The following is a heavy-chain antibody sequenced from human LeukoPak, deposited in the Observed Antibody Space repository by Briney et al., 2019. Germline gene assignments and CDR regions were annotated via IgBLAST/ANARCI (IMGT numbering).Heavy chain of an antibody. J-gene: IGHJ4*01. D-gene: IGHD5-24*01. CDR1: GFMFCSNW. Sequence: GGSLRLSCAASGFMFCSNWMSWLRLAPGQGLVWVANIEEDGTETYHVVSVRGRFTRSRATAKTSMYLQINSLRDEDTAVYYCAKEGRSLQTNWGQGTLVTVSS. CDR3: AKEGRSLQTN. CDR2: IEEDGTET. V-gene: IGHV3-7*01.